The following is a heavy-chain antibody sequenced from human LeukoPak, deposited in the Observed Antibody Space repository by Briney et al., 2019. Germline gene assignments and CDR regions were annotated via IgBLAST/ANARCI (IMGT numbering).Heavy chain of an antibody. CDR1: GGSISSYY. CDR3: ARVSGYCSGGSCYANWFDP. J-gene: IGHJ5*02. D-gene: IGHD2-15*01. Sequence: PSETLSLTCTVSGGSISSYYWSWIRQPPGKGLEWIGYIYYSGSTNYNPSLKRRVTISVDTSKNQFSLKLSSVTATDTAVYYCARVSGYCSGGSCYANWFDPWGQGTLVTVSS. V-gene: IGHV4-59*01. CDR2: IYYSGST.